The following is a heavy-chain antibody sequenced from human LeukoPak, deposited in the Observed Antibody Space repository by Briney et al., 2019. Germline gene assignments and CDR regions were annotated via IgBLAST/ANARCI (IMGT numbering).Heavy chain of an antibody. CDR2: IYPGDSDT. CDR3: ARPSRAWDSSGPVVY. CDR1: GYSFTSYW. J-gene: IGHJ4*02. D-gene: IGHD3-22*01. V-gene: IGHV5-51*01. Sequence: GESLKISCKGSGYSFTSYWIGWVRRMPGKGLEWMGIIYPGDSDTRYSPSFQGQVTISADKSISTAYLQWSSLKASDTAMYYCARPSRAWDSSGPVVYWGQGTLVTVSS.